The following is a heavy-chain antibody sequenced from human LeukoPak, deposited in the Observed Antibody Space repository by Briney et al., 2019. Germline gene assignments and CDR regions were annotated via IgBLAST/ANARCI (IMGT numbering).Heavy chain of an antibody. V-gene: IGHV4-39*01. CDR2: VYSGGST. CDR1: GGSISSTSDY. D-gene: IGHD3-16*01. CDR3: GRHWGGNRNYYYYLDV. Sequence: SETLSLTCFVSGGSISSTSDYWGWIRQPPGKGLEWIGSVYSGGSTYYNPSLKSRATIFVDASKDQFSPRLTSVTAADTAVYYCGRHWGGNRNYYYYLDVWGKGTTVTVSS. J-gene: IGHJ6*03.